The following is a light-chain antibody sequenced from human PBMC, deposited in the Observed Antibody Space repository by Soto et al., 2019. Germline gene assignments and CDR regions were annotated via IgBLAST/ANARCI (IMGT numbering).Light chain of an antibody. CDR2: KDN. J-gene: IGLJ2*01. Sequence: SYELTQAPSVSVPPGQTARITCSGDALPKQYAYWYQQRPGQAPILVIYKDNERPSGIPERFSGPSSGTTVTLTISGVQAEDEADYYCQSADNSGTYVVFGGGTKLTVL. V-gene: IGLV3-25*03. CDR1: ALPKQY. CDR3: QSADNSGTYVV.